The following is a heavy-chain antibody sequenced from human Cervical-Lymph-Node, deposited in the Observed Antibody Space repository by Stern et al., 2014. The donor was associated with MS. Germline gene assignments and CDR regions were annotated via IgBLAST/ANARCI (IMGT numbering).Heavy chain of an antibody. D-gene: IGHD3-10*01. CDR3: ASLNGSGSYPDY. Sequence: QVQLQESGPGLVKPSETLSLTCTVSGGSTSSTNYYWGWIRQPPGKGLEWIAITPHGGSSYSIPPIRSLLTIAITTSKNQFPLKWISVTAADTAVYYCASLNGSGSYPDYWGQGTLVIVSS. CDR2: TPHGGSS. V-gene: IGHV4-39*01. CDR1: GGSTSSTNYY. J-gene: IGHJ4*02.